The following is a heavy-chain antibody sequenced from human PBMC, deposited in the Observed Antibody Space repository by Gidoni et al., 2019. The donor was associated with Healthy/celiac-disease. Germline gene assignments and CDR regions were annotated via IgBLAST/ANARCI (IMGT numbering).Heavy chain of an antibody. D-gene: IGHD2-15*01. CDR1: GFTFSSYA. V-gene: IGHV3-23*01. Sequence: EVQRLESGGGLVQPGGSLRLSCAASGFTFSSYAMSWVRQAPGQGLGWVSAMSGSGGSTYYADSVKGRFTISRDNSKNTLYLQMNSLRAEDTAVYYCAKGVASLRAEYFQHWGQGTLVTVSS. J-gene: IGHJ1*01. CDR2: MSGSGGST. CDR3: AKGVASLRAEYFQH.